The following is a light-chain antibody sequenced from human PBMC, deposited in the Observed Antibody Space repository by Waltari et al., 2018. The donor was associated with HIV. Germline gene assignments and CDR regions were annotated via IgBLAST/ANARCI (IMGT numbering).Light chain of an antibody. V-gene: IGLV1-51*02. CDR2: END. CDR1: SSNLGNNY. Sequence: QSMLTQPPSVSAAPGQKVTIACSGSSSNLGNNYVSWYQQLPGTPPKLLRFENDKRPSVVPDRSSGSKSATSATPAITGLQPGDEADYYCGSCYASLNSDDVVFGGGTKVTVL. J-gene: IGLJ2*01. CDR3: GSCYASLNSDDVV.